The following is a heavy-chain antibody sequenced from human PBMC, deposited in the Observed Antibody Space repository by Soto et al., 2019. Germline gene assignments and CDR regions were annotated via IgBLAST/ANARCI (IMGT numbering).Heavy chain of an antibody. V-gene: IGHV1-18*01. CDR3: ARPSGGYGDCALPLAY. D-gene: IGHD4-17*01. CDR2: ISASSGDT. CDR1: GYTFPGYS. Sequence: QVQLVQSGSEVKKPGASVKVDCKASGYTFPGYSISWVRQAPGQGLEWMGWISASSGDTIYAPTPQVRLSMTTTTSTRTAHMDLRSLRSDATAVYYCARPSGGYGDCALPLAYWGQGALVAVSS. J-gene: IGHJ4*02.